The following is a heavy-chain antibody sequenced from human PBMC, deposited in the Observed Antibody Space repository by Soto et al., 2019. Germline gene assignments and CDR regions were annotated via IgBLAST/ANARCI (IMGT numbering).Heavy chain of an antibody. CDR2: ISGSGFKK. J-gene: IGHJ4*02. Sequence: GGSLRLSCAASGFIFENFGMSWVRQAPGKGLEWISSISGSGFKKYYADSVKGRFTISRDNSKSTVYLHLSSLRRDDTAKYYCANYLTAVGATSPFDYWGQGTLVTVSS. CDR3: ANYLTAVGATSPFDY. V-gene: IGHV3-23*01. CDR1: GFIFENFG. D-gene: IGHD1-26*01.